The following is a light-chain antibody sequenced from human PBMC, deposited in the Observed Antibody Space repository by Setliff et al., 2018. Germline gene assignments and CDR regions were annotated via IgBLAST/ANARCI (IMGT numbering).Light chain of an antibody. J-gene: IGLJ1*01. CDR2: EVS. CDR3: SSYTSSISDV. V-gene: IGLV2-14*01. CDR1: SSDVGGYNY. Sequence: LTQPASLSWSPGQSITISCTGTSSDVGGYNYVSWYQQHPGKAPKLMIYEVSNRPSGVSNRFSGSKSGNTASLTISGLQAEDEADYYCSSYTSSISDVFGTGTKVTV.